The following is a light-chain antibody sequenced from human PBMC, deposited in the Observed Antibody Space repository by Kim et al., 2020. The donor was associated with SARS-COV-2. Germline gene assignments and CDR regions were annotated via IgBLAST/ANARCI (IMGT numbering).Light chain of an antibody. CDR2: DAS. CDR3: QQRSNWT. V-gene: IGKV3-11*01. CDR1: HSVSSY. Sequence: LSLSPGESSPLSCRASHSVSSYLPWYQQKPAQAPRLLIYDASNRATGIPARFSGSGSGTDFTLTISSLEPEDFAVYYCQQRSNWTFGQGTKVDIK. J-gene: IGKJ1*01.